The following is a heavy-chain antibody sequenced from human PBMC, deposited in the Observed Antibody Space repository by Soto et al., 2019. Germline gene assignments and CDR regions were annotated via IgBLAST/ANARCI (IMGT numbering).Heavy chain of an antibody. J-gene: IGHJ6*01. D-gene: IGHD5-12*01. CDR1: GYTFTRSG. CDR3: AREGVAPSYYYGMDV. CDR2: ISSYNGDT. V-gene: IGHV1-18*01. Sequence: QVQLEQSGAEVKKPGASVKVSCKASGYTFTRSGISWVRQAPGQGPEWMGWISSYNGDTNYAQTFQGTVTMTTDTSTSKAYKELRSLRSDDTAVYYCAREGVAPSYYYGMDVWGQGTPVTVSS.